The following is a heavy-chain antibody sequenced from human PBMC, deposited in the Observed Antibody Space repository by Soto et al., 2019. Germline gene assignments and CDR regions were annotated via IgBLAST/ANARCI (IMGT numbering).Heavy chain of an antibody. CDR1: GGSFSSYA. CDR2: INPSDGNR. V-gene: IGHV1-18*01. D-gene: IGHD3-22*01. Sequence: ASVKVSCKASGGSFSSYAISWVRQAPGQGLEWMGWINPSDGNRNFAQKFEDRVTMTTATSTNTVFLELRSLKSDDTAIYYCARDRLRGYDSSGFYSWGQGTMVTVSS. J-gene: IGHJ4*02. CDR3: ARDRLRGYDSSGFYS.